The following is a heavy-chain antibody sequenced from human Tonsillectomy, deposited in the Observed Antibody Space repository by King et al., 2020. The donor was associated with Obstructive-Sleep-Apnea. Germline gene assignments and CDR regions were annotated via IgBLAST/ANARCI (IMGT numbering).Heavy chain of an antibody. Sequence: QVQLVQSGAEVKKPGASVKVSCKAPGYPSSSSALPWVRQAPGQRLQWMGWINIGNGNTKSSQRFQGRVTITRDTSASTAYMELRSLRTEETAVYYCTGGSTTGPLTDFDYWGQGTLVTVAS. V-gene: IGHV1-3*04. CDR2: INIGNGNT. CDR1: GYPSSSSA. D-gene: IGHD3-9*01. J-gene: IGHJ4*02. CDR3: TGGSTTGPLTDFDY.